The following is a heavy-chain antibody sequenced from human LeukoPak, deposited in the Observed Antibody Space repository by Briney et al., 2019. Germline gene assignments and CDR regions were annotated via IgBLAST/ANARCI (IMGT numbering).Heavy chain of an antibody. J-gene: IGHJ3*02. CDR2: IYYSGNT. CDR1: GGSISSSNYY. V-gene: IGHV4-39*07. Sequence: SETQSLTCTVSGGSISSSNYYWGWIRQPPGKGLEWIGSIYYSGNTNYNPSLKSRVTISVDTSKNQFSLKLSSVTAADTAVYYCARDSRGEGDAFDIWGQGTMVTVSS. D-gene: IGHD3-16*01. CDR3: ARDSRGEGDAFDI.